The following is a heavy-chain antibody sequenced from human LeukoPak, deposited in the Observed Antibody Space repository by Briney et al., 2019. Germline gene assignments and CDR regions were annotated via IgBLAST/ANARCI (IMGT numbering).Heavy chain of an antibody. V-gene: IGHV3-23*01. Sequence: GGSLRLSCAASGFTFSGYAMSWVRQAPGKGLEWVSAISGSGGSTYYADSVKGRFTISRDNSKNTLYLQMNSLRAEDTAVYYCAKGGDGYNWIDYWGQGTLVTVSS. J-gene: IGHJ4*02. CDR1: GFTFSGYA. CDR3: AKGGDGYNWIDY. D-gene: IGHD5-24*01. CDR2: ISGSGGST.